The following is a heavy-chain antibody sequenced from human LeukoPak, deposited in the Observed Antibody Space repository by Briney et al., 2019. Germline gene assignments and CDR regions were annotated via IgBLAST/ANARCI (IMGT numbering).Heavy chain of an antibody. V-gene: IGHV3-30*03. CDR2: ISYGGSNK. CDR1: GFTFSSYD. Sequence: SGGSLRLSCAASGFTFSSYDIHWVRQAPGKGLEWVAVISYGGSNKYYAYSVKGRFTISIDNYKNTLSLQMNSLRAEDTAVYYFATDESGYFDSWGQGTLVTVSS. CDR3: ATDESGYFDS. J-gene: IGHJ4*02. D-gene: IGHD3-10*01.